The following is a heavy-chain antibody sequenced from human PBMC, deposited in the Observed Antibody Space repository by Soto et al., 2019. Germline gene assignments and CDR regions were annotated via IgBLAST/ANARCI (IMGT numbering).Heavy chain of an antibody. V-gene: IGHV1-24*01. J-gene: IGHJ3*02. D-gene: IGHD4-17*01. Sequence: ASVKVSCKVSGYTLTELSMHWVRQAPGKGLEWMGGFDPEDGETIYAQKFQGRVTMTEDTSTDTAYMELSSLRSEDTAVYYCAXAPMTTRAFDIWGQGTMVTVSS. CDR3: AXAPMTTRAFDI. CDR2: FDPEDGET. CDR1: GYTLTELS.